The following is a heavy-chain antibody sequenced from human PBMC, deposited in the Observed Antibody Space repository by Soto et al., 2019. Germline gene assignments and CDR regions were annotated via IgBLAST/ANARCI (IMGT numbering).Heavy chain of an antibody. V-gene: IGHV3-33*01. J-gene: IGHJ5*02. CDR2: IWYDGSNK. Sequence: GGSLRLSCAASGFTFSSYGMHWVRQAPGKGLEWVAVIWYDGSNKYYADSVKGRFTISRDNSKNTLYLQMNSLRAEDTAVYYCARDNMDFWSGYRPASGFDPWGQGTLVTVSS. CDR3: ARDNMDFWSGYRPASGFDP. D-gene: IGHD3-3*01. CDR1: GFTFSSYG.